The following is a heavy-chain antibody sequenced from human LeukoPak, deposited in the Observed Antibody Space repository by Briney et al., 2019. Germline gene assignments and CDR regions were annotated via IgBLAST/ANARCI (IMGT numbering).Heavy chain of an antibody. Sequence: GGSLRLSCAASGFTFSRYTMNWVRQAPGKGLEWVAFIRYDGSNKYYADSVKGRFTISRDNSKNILYLQMNSLRAEDTAVYYCARCNRLAHYSSSEFDYWGQGTLVTVSS. J-gene: IGHJ4*02. CDR2: IRYDGSNK. V-gene: IGHV3-30*02. CDR1: GFTFSRYT. CDR3: ARCNRLAHYSSSEFDY. D-gene: IGHD6-6*01.